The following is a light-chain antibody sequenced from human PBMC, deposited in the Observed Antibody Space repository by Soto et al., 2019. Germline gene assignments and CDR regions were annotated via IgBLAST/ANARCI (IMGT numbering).Light chain of an antibody. Sequence: DIQMTQSPSTLSASVGDRVTITCRASQSINSWLAWYQQKPGKAPKLLIYDASSLESGVPSRFSGSGSGTEFTLTISSLQPDDFATYYCQQYWTFGQGTKVDIK. J-gene: IGKJ1*01. CDR1: QSINSW. V-gene: IGKV1-5*01. CDR2: DAS. CDR3: QQYWT.